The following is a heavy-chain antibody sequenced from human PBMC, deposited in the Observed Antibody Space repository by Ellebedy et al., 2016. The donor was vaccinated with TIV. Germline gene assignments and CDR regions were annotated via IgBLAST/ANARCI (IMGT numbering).Heavy chain of an antibody. CDR1: GFTFSNAW. V-gene: IGHV3-49*04. CDR2: IRSKAYGGTT. D-gene: IGHD2-21*01. Sequence: GESLKISXAASGFTFSNAWMSWVRQAPGKGLEWVGFIRSKAYGGTTEYAASVKGRFTISRDDSKSIAYLQMNSLKTEDTAVYYCTRGAYCGGDCAFDYWGQGTLVTVSS. CDR3: TRGAYCGGDCAFDY. J-gene: IGHJ4*02.